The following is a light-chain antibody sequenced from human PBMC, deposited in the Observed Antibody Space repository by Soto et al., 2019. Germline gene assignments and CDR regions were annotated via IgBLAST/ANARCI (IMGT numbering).Light chain of an antibody. CDR3: NSYAVSNNPRFV. J-gene: IGLJ1*01. Sequence: QSALTQPPSASGSPGQSVTISCTGTSSDVGGYKYVSWYQQYPGKAPKLMIYEVSKRPSGVPDRFSGSKSGNTASLTVSGLQAEDEADYYCNSYAVSNNPRFVFGTGTKVTVL. CDR2: EVS. CDR1: SSDVGGYKY. V-gene: IGLV2-8*01.